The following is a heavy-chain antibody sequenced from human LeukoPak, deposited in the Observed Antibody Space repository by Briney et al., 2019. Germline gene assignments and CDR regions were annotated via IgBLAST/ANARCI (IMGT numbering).Heavy chain of an antibody. CDR2: IHQDGSQQ. Sequence: PGGSLRLSCAASGFTFTRYWMCWIRQAPGKGLECVANIHQDGSQQYYLDSVEGRFTISRDNAKNSLYLQMDNLSTEDTAVYYCSNGIYSSSYWGRGTLVTVSS. CDR1: GFTFTRYW. D-gene: IGHD6-6*01. CDR3: SNGIYSSSY. V-gene: IGHV3-7*01. J-gene: IGHJ4*02.